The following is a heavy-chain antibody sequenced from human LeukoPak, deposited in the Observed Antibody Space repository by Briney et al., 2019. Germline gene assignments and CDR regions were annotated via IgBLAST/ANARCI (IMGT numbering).Heavy chain of an antibody. V-gene: IGHV3-21*01. J-gene: IGHJ4*02. D-gene: IGHD7-27*01. Sequence: GGSLRLSCAASGFTFSSYGMNWVRQAPGKGLEWVLSISSSSSYIYYADSVQGRFTITRDNAKNSLYLQMNSLRAEDTAVYYCARDLAWGAFDHWGQGTLVTVSS. CDR1: GFTFSSYG. CDR3: ARDLAWGAFDH. CDR2: ISSSSSYI.